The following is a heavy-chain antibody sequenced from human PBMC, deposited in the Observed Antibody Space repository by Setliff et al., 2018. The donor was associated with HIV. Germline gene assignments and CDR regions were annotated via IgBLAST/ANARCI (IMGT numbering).Heavy chain of an antibody. V-gene: IGHV4-38-2*02. D-gene: IGHD3-22*01. CDR3: ARDVLDLVISVYGF. Sequence: PSETLSLTCDVSGVSISSRYYWGWIRQSPGKGLEWIGNIYHTGSSYYNPSLNERATLSLNASKNQFSLKLHAVTAADTAGYYWARDVLDLVISVYGFWGQGIPVTVSS. CDR1: GVSISSRYY. J-gene: IGHJ4*02. CDR2: IYHTGSS.